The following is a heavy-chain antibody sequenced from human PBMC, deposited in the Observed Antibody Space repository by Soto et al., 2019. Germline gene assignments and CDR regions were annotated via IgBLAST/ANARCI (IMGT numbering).Heavy chain of an antibody. CDR1: GGSISSCC. CDR2: SYTSGST. Sequence: SETLSLTCTVSGGSISSCCCNWIRQPAGKGLEWIGRSYTSGSTNYNPSLKVRVPMSVDKSKTPFSLRLSSVTAADTAVYSCARDSSGWYVDDWGKGTTVTVSS. D-gene: IGHD6-19*01. CDR3: ARDSSGWYVDD. J-gene: IGHJ6*04. V-gene: IGHV4-4*07.